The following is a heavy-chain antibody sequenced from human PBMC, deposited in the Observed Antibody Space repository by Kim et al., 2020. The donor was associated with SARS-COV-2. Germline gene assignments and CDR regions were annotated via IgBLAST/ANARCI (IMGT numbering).Heavy chain of an antibody. CDR2: INWDTSSI. V-gene: IGHV3-9*01. J-gene: IGHJ4*02. D-gene: IGHD6-19*01. CDR3: AKGRLISVAGPLDF. CDR1: GFTFGDYA. Sequence: GGSLRLSCVASGFTFGDYAMFWVRQAPGKGLEWVSSINWDTSSIAYADSVKGRFAISRDNAKNSLHLQMHSLRSEDTALYYCAKGRLISVAGPLDFWGQG.